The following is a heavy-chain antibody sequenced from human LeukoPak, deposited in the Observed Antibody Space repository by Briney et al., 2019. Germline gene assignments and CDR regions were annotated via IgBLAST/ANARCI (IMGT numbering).Heavy chain of an antibody. CDR3: AKDRGPYCSSTSCYSHGMDV. CDR1: GFTFSSYA. J-gene: IGHJ6*02. Sequence: GGSLRLSCAASGFTFSSYAMSWVRQAPGKGLEWVSAISGSGGSTYYADSVKGRFTISRDNSKNTLYLQMNSLRAEDTAVYYCAKDRGPYCSSTSCYSHGMDVWGQGTTVTVSS. D-gene: IGHD2-2*02. CDR2: ISGSGGST. V-gene: IGHV3-23*01.